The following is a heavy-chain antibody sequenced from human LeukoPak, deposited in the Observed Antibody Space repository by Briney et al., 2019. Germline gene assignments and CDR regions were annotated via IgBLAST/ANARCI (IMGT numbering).Heavy chain of an antibody. D-gene: IGHD3-22*01. Sequence: PGGSLRLSCAASGFTFSSYAVTWVRQAPGKGLEWVSSISGGDVRTYYADSVKSRFTISRDNSKNTLYLQMNSLRAEDTAIYYCAKDLDSDDSSDWGALDIWGQGTMVTVSS. CDR1: GFTFSSYA. J-gene: IGHJ3*02. CDR2: ISGGDVRT. CDR3: AKDLDSDDSSDWGALDI. V-gene: IGHV3-23*01.